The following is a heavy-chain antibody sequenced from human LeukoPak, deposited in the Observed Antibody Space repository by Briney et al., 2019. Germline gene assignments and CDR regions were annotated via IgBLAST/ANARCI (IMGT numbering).Heavy chain of an antibody. D-gene: IGHD3-16*01. CDR2: ISSSSSYI. J-gene: IGHJ3*02. V-gene: IGHV3-21*01. CDR1: GFIFSSYS. Sequence: GSLRLSCAASGFIFSSYSMSWVRQAPGKGLEWVSSISSSSSYIYYATSVKGRFTISRDNAKNSLYLQMNSLRAEDTAVYYCARDRPDYDYVWGSYGDAFDIWGQGTMVTVSS. CDR3: ARDRPDYDYVWGSYGDAFDI.